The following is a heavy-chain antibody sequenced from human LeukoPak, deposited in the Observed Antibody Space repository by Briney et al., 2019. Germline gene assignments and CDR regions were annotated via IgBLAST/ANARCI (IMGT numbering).Heavy chain of an antibody. CDR2: IRYDESKK. Sequence: GSLRLSCAASGFTFSLYGMHWVRQAPGKGLEWVAFIRYDESKKYYADSVKGRFTISRDNSKNTVSLQMNSLRAEDTALYYCARGVPYYDFWSGNDDAFDIWGQGTMVTVSS. V-gene: IGHV3-30*02. J-gene: IGHJ3*02. D-gene: IGHD3-3*01. CDR1: GFTFSLYG. CDR3: ARGVPYYDFWSGNDDAFDI.